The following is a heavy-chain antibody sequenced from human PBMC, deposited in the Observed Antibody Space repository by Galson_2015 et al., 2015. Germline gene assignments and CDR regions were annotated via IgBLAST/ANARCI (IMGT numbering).Heavy chain of an antibody. CDR2: LYYTGTT. J-gene: IGHJ4*02. CDR1: GDSTSPPY. CDR3: ARGYSGLDY. V-gene: IGHV4-59*11. Sequence: SETLSLTCTVSGDSTSPPYLTWVRQPPGKGLEWVGCLYYTGTTTYNPSLKSRATISGDMSKNHFSLTLNYVTTADTAVYYCARGYSGLDYWSQGTLVTVSS. D-gene: IGHD5-18*01.